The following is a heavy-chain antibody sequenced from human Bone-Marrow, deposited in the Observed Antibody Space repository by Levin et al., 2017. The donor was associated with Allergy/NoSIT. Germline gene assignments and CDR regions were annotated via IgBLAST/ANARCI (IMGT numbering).Heavy chain of an antibody. V-gene: IGHV3-74*01. D-gene: IGHD2-15*01. CDR1: GFSFRSYW. CDR2: INSDGSST. Sequence: PGGSLGLSCAASGFSFRSYWMHWVRQAPGKGLVWVSRINSDGSSTSYADSVKGRFTISRDNAKNTLYLQMNSLRGEDTAVYYCARGTRIDYFDYWGQGTLVTVSS. CDR3: ARGTRIDYFDY. J-gene: IGHJ4*02.